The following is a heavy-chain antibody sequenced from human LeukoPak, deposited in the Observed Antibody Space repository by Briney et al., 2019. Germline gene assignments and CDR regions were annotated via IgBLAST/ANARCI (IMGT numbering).Heavy chain of an antibody. J-gene: IGHJ4*02. CDR1: GYTFTSFG. D-gene: IGHD3-3*01. Sequence: ASVKVSCKASGYTFTSFGITWVRQAPGQGLEWMGWISAYSGNTNYAQKLQGRVTMTTDTPTSTAYMELRSLRSDDTAVYYCARGVLTIFGVVTNFDYWGQGTLVTVSS. CDR3: ARGVLTIFGVVTNFDY. V-gene: IGHV1-18*01. CDR2: ISAYSGNT.